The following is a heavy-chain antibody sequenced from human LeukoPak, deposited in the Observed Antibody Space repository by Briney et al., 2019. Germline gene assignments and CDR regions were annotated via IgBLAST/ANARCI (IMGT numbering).Heavy chain of an antibody. D-gene: IGHD2-2*01. CDR1: GFTFSSYA. V-gene: IGHV3-64*01. J-gene: IGHJ4*02. CDR2: ISSNGGST. CDR3: ARGLSHCSSTSCYVLSY. Sequence: PGGSLRLSCAASGFTFSSYAMHWVRQAPGKGLEYVSAISSNGGSTYYANSVKGRFTISRDNSKNTLYLQMGSLRAEDMAVHYCARGLSHCSSTSCYVLSYWGQGTLVTVSS.